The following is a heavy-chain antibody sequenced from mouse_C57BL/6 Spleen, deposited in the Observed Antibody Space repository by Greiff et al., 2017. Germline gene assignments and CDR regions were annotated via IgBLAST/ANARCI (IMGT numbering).Heavy chain of an antibody. V-gene: IGHV1-7*01. Sequence: QVQLQQSGAELAKPGASVKLSCKASGYTFTSYWMPWVKQRPGQGLEWIGYINPSSGYTKYNHKFKAKATLTADKSSSTAYMQLSSLTYEYSAVYYCARRRQVEYYMDYWGQGTTLTVSS. CDR3: ARRRQVEYYMDY. J-gene: IGHJ2*01. D-gene: IGHD6-1*02. CDR2: INPSSGYT. CDR1: GYTFTSYW.